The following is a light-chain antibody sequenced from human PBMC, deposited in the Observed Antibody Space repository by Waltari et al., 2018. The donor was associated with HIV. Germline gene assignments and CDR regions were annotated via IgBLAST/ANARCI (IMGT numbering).Light chain of an antibody. CDR3: SSYTSSSTLV. Sequence: QSALTQPASVSGSPGQSITISCTGTSSDVGGYNYVSWYQQHPGKAPKLMIYEVSNRSSVVSNRFSVSKSVNTASLTISVLQAEDEADYYCSSYTSSSTLVFGGGTKLTVL. CDR2: EVS. V-gene: IGLV2-14*01. CDR1: SSDVGGYNY. J-gene: IGLJ2*01.